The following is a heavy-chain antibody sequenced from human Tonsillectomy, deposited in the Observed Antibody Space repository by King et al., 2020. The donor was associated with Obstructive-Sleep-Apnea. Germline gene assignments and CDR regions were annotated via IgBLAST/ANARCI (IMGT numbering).Heavy chain of an antibody. J-gene: IGHJ5*01. Sequence: VQLVESGGGVVQPGRSLRLSCAASGFTFSNFGMHWCRQAPGKGLEWWEVNFYDGRVEFFGNSVKGRFTIPRENSKNTVYLQMDSLTAEDTAEYYCARDRGSGTAYYFDSWGQGTLVTVSS. CDR3: ARDRGSGTAYYFDS. CDR1: GFTFSNFG. D-gene: IGHD3-10*01. V-gene: IGHV3-30*03. CDR2: NFYDGRVE.